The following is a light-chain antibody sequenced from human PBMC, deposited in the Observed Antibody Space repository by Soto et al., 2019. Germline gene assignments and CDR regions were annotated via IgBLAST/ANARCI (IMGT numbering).Light chain of an antibody. V-gene: IGLV2-14*03. CDR1: SSDIGGYNF. J-gene: IGLJ3*02. CDR2: DVA. Sequence: QSAQTQPASVSGSPGKSITISCTGTSSDIGGYNFVSWYQQHPGNAPNLIIYDVASRPSGVSDRFSGSKSGNAASLTISGLQAEDEALYYCNSYTTSGAIVFGGGTQLTVL. CDR3: NSYTTSGAIV.